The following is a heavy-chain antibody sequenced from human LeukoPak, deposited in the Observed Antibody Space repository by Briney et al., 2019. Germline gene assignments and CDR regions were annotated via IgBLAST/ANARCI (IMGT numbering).Heavy chain of an antibody. J-gene: IGHJ4*02. Sequence: PSETLSLTCTVSGYSISTGYYWDWIRQPPGKGLEWIGTFYHGGSTYYNPSLKSRVTISVDTSKNQFSLNLTSVTAADTAVYYCASRGGGYSSSSFDYWGQGTLVTVSS. V-gene: IGHV4-38-2*02. CDR3: ASRGGGYSSSSFDY. CDR1: GYSISTGYY. CDR2: FYHGGST. D-gene: IGHD6-6*01.